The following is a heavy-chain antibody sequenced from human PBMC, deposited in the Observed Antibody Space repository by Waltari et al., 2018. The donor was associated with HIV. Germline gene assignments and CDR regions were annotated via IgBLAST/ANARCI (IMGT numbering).Heavy chain of an antibody. CDR1: GFTFSSYS. Sequence: EVQLVESGGGLVKPGGSLRLSCAASGFTFSSYSMNWVRQAPGKGLEWVSSISSSSSYIYYADSVKGRFTISRDNAKNSLYLQMNSLGAEDTAVYYCARVEDYCGGDCSEGYWGQGTLVTVSS. V-gene: IGHV3-21*01. CDR2: ISSSSSYI. D-gene: IGHD2-21*02. J-gene: IGHJ4*02. CDR3: ARVEDYCGGDCSEGY.